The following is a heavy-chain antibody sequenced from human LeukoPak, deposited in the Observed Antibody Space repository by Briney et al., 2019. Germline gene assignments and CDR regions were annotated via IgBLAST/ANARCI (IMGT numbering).Heavy chain of an antibody. CDR1: GGSINSTYY. Sequence: SETLSLTCIVSGGSINSTYYWGWIRQPPGKGLEWIGTVYYSGSTYYNPSLKGRVTISVDTSKNQFSLKLSSVTAADTAVYFCARGPYSYDSSGAFDIWGQGTMVTVSS. J-gene: IGHJ3*02. V-gene: IGHV4-39*07. CDR2: VYYSGST. D-gene: IGHD3-22*01. CDR3: ARGPYSYDSSGAFDI.